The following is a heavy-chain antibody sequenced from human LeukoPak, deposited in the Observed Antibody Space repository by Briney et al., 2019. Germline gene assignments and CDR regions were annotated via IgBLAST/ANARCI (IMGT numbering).Heavy chain of an antibody. CDR3: ARGIRRIAATGSRFDY. CDR2: INHSGST. CDR1: GGSFSGYY. J-gene: IGHJ4*02. Sequence: SETLPLTCAVSGGSFSGYYWSWIRQPPGKGLEWIGEINHSGSTNYNPSLKSRVTISVDTSKNQFSLKLSSLTAADTAVYYCARGIRRIAATGSRFDYWGQGTLVTVSS. D-gene: IGHD6-13*01. V-gene: IGHV4-34*01.